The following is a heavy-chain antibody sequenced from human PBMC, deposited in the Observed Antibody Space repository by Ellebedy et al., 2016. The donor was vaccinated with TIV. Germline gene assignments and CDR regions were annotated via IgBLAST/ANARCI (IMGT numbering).Heavy chain of an antibody. Sequence: AASVKVSCKASGYTFTSYAMHWVRQAPGQRLEWMGWINAGNGNTKYSQKFQGRVTITRDTSASTAYMELSSLRSEDTAVYYSARVAAMVTGFGWFDPWGQGTLVTVSS. CDR1: GYTFTSYA. D-gene: IGHD5-18*01. CDR2: INAGNGNT. J-gene: IGHJ5*02. V-gene: IGHV1-3*01. CDR3: ARVAAMVTGFGWFDP.